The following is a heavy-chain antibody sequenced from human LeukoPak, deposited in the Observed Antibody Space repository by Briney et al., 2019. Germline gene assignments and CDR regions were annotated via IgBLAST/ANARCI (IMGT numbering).Heavy chain of an antibody. CDR2: IIPIFGTA. J-gene: IGHJ5*02. CDR1: GGTFSSYA. CDR3: GRDSGTVVSPFDP. V-gene: IGHV1-69*05. D-gene: IGHD1/OR15-1a*01. Sequence: SVKVSCKASGGTFSSYAISWVPQAPGQGLEWMGRIIPIFGTANYAQKFQGRVTITTDESTSTAYMELSSRRSEDTAVYYCGRDSGTVVSPFDPGRQATLATVSS.